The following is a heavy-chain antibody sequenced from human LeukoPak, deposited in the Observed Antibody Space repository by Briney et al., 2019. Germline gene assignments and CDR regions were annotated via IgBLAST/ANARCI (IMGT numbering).Heavy chain of an antibody. CDR1: GYSISSAYY. J-gene: IGHJ4*02. V-gene: IGHV4-38-2*02. D-gene: IGHD3-10*01. Sequence: SETLSLTCAVSGYSISSAYYWGWIRQPPGKGLEWNGSILHSGSTYYNPSLKSRVTISVDTSKNHSSLKLTSVTAADTAVCYCARDRGVRGEMDFWGQGTLVTVSS. CDR2: ILHSGST. CDR3: ARDRGVRGEMDF.